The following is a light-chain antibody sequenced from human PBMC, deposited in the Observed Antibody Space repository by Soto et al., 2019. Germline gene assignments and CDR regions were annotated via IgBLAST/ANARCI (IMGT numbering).Light chain of an antibody. Sequence: ERATLSCRASPSVANFVAWYQQKPGQAPRLLIYGAFNRATGIPARFSGSGSGTDFTLTISSLGPEDFAVYYCQQRSKTFGQGTRLEIK. V-gene: IGKV3-11*01. J-gene: IGKJ5*01. CDR3: QQRSKT. CDR1: PSVANF. CDR2: GAF.